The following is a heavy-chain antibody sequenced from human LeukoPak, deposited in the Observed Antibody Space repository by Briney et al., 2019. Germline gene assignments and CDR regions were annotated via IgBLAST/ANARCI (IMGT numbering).Heavy chain of an antibody. CDR2: IKQDGSGK. J-gene: IGHJ4*02. D-gene: IGHD5-12*01. CDR3: AREGGYSGYVDY. Sequence: GGSLRLSCAASGFTFSNYWMSWVRQAPGKGLEWVANIKQDGSGKYYVDSVKGRFTISRDNAKNSLYLQMKSPRAEDTAVYYCAREGGYSGYVDYWGQGTLVTVSS. CDR1: GFTFSNYW. V-gene: IGHV3-7*01.